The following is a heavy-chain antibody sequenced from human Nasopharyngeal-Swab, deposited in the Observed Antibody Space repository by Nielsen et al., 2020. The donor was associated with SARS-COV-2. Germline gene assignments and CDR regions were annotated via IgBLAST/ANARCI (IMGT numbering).Heavy chain of an antibody. CDR3: AKGGYCSSTSCYTLVRHMNV. Sequence: GGSLRLSCAASGFTFSSYGMHWVRQVPGKGLEWVAVISYDGSNKYYADSVKGRFTISRDNSKNTLYLQMNSLRAEDTAVYYCAKGGYCSSTSCYTLVRHMNVWGKGTTVTVS. CDR1: GFTFSSYG. J-gene: IGHJ6*03. V-gene: IGHV3-30*18. D-gene: IGHD2-2*02. CDR2: ISYDGSNK.